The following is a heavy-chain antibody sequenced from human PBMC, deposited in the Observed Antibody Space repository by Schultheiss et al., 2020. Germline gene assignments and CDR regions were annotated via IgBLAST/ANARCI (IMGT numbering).Heavy chain of an antibody. CDR3: ARGLSSGYYYVPWYFDL. V-gene: IGHV4-34*01. CDR2: INHSGST. Sequence: SETLSLTCTVYGGSFSAYYWSWIRQPPGKGLEWIGEINHSGSTNYNPSLKSRVTISVDTSKNQFSLKLSSVTAADTAVYYCARGLSSGYYYVPWYFDLWGRGTLVTVSS. J-gene: IGHJ2*01. D-gene: IGHD3-22*01. CDR1: GGSFSAYY.